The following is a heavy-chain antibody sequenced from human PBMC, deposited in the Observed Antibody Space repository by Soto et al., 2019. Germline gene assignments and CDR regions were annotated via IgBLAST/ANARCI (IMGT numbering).Heavy chain of an antibody. V-gene: IGHV4-34*01. D-gene: IGHD2-21*01. CDR2: INLLGSI. CDR1: GGSLSDYF. J-gene: IGHJ6*03. CDR3: ARGGISHWAYFYYMDV. Sequence: PSETLSLTCVVSGGSLSDYFWSWIRQPPGFALECIGDINLLGSINFNPSLNSRVTMSVDTSKNQFSLTLNSVTAADTATYYCARGGISHWAYFYYMDVWDRGTTVTVSS.